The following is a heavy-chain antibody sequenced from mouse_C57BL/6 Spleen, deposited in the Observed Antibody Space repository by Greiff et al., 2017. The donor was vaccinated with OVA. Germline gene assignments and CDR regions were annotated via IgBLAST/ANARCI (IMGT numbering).Heavy chain of an antibody. J-gene: IGHJ4*01. V-gene: IGHV1-15*01. CDR2: IDPETGGT. Sequence: VKLQESGAELVRPGASVTLSCKASGYTFTDYEMHWVKQTPVHGLEWIGAIDPETGGTAYNQKFKGKAILTADKSSSTAYMELRSLTSEDSAVYYCTRDGDLLYAMDYWGQGTSVTVSS. CDR1: GYTFTDYE. D-gene: IGHD3-3*01. CDR3: TRDGDLLYAMDY.